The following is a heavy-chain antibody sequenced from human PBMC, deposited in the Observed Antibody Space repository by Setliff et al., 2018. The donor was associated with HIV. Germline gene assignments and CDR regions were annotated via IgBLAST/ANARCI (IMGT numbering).Heavy chain of an antibody. J-gene: IGHJ4*02. CDR3: ARDGASGSGYYWADY. Sequence: ASVKVSCKASGYTFTGYYINWVRRAPGQGLEWMGRINPNSGDTNYTQSFQGRVTMTRDRFINTAYLELSSLKSDDTAVYYCARDGASGSGYYWADYWGQGTLVTVSS. CDR1: GYTFTGYY. V-gene: IGHV1-2*06. CDR2: INPNSGDT. D-gene: IGHD3-3*01.